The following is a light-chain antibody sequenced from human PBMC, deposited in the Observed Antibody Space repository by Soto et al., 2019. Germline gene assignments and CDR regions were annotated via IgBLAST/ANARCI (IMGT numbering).Light chain of an antibody. Sequence: QSVLTQPPSASGTPGQRATISCCGSNSNIGSDIVNCYQLLPGAAPEVLINTTNQRPSGVPERFSGSKSGTSASLAISGLQSEDEANSSCATWDGGLSGPLVFGTGTKGTAL. CDR1: NSNIGSDI. J-gene: IGLJ1*01. V-gene: IGLV1-44*01. CDR3: ATWDGGLSGPLV. CDR2: TTN.